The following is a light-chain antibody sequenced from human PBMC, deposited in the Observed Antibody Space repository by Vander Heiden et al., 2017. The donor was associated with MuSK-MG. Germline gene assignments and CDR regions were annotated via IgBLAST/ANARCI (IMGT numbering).Light chain of an antibody. CDR3: QQSSNLPWT. CDR2: YAS. CDR1: QSIGSA. Sequence: EMVLTQSPDLQSVTPKEKVTITCRASQSIGSALNWYQQKPEQSPKLLIKYASQYGSGVPSRFSGSGSGTDFTLTINSLEAEDAATYYCQQSSNLPWTFDQGTKVEIK. J-gene: IGKJ1*01. V-gene: IGKV6-21*01.